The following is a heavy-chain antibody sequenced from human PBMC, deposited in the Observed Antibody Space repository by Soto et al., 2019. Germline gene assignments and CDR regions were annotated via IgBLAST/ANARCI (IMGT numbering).Heavy chain of an antibody. CDR3: AAAGGSYYYYMDV. J-gene: IGHJ6*03. Sequence: PGGSLRLSSAASGFTFSSYGMDWVRQAPGKGLEWVAVIWYDGSNKYYADSVKGRFTISRDNSKNTLYLQMNSLRAEDTAVYYCAAAGGSYYYYMDVWGKGTTVTVSS. CDR1: GFTFSSYG. CDR2: IWYDGSNK. V-gene: IGHV3-33*01. D-gene: IGHD6-13*01.